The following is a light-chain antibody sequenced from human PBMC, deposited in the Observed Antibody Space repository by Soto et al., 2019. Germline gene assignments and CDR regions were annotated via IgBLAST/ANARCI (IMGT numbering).Light chain of an antibody. J-gene: IGLJ3*02. Sequence: QSVLTQPPSVSAAPGQKVTISCSGSGSNIGNNFVSWYQQLPGTAPKLLIYEKKKRSSGIPDRFSGSKSGTSATLGITGLQTGDEADYYCGTWDSSLSAGVFGGGTKLTVL. CDR3: GTWDSSLSAGV. CDR1: GSNIGNNF. V-gene: IGLV1-51*02. CDR2: EKK.